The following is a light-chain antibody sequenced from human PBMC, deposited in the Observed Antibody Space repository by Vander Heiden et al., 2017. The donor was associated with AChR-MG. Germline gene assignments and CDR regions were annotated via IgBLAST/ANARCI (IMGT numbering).Light chain of an antibody. J-gene: IGLJ2*01. V-gene: IGLV3-21*02. Sequence: SSVLTQPPSVSVAPGQAASMTRGESNSRSQSVHWYQQKPGQAPVLVVYDDSDRPSGIPERFSGSNSGNTATLTISRVEAGDEADYYCQVWDTTTDHLLVGGGTKLTVL. CDR2: DDS. CDR3: QVWDTTTDHLL. CDR1: NSRSQS.